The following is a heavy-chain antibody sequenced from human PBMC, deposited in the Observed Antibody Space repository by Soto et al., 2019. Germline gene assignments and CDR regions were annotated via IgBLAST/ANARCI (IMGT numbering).Heavy chain of an antibody. CDR3: AREGINNYNEYYFDS. CDR2: GSGRCNYT. J-gene: IGHJ4*02. V-gene: IGHV3-21*01. CDR1: GFTFSTDS. D-gene: IGHD4-4*01. Sequence: GGSLRLSCAASGFTFSTDSMNWVRQAPGKGLEWVSSGSGRCNYTHYADFLRGRFTISRDNAKTSLYLQMNSLRAEDTAAYYCAREGINNYNEYYFDSWGQGTVVTVSS.